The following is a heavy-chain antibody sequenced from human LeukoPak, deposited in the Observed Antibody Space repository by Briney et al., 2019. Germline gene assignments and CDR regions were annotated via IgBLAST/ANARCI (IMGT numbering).Heavy chain of an antibody. Sequence: SETLSLTCAVYGGSFSGYYWSWIRQPPGKGLEWIGEINHSGSTNYNPSLKSRVTISVGTSKNQFSLKLSSVTAADTAVYYCARVSDCSGGRCHDSWGQGTLVTVSS. CDR1: GGSFSGYY. V-gene: IGHV4-34*01. CDR2: INHSGST. D-gene: IGHD2-15*01. J-gene: IGHJ4*02. CDR3: ARVSDCSGGRCHDS.